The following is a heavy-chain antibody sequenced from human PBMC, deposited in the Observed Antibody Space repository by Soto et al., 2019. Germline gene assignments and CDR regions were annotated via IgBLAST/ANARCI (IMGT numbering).Heavy chain of an antibody. V-gene: IGHV3-53*01. CDR3: ARVGSYYYGSGSYYGSDY. D-gene: IGHD3-10*01. Sequence: GGSLRLSCAASGFTVSSNYMSWVRQAPGKGLEWVSVIYSGGSTYYADSVKGRFTISRDNSKNTLYLQMNSLRAEDTAVYYCARVGSYYYGSGSYYGSDYWGQGTLVTVSS. CDR1: GFTVSSNY. CDR2: IYSGGST. J-gene: IGHJ4*02.